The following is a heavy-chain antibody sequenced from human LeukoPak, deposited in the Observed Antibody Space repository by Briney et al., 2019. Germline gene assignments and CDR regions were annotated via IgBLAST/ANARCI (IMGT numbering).Heavy chain of an antibody. Sequence: SETLSLTCTVSGVSVSSASYYWSWIRQPPGQGLEWIGFIYYSGTIKYNPSLKSRVTISIDTSRNQFSLKLNSVAAADTAVYYCARDRCTSTNCYAGYYYGTDVWGQGTTVTVSS. V-gene: IGHV4-61*01. CDR1: GVSVSSASYY. D-gene: IGHD2-2*01. CDR3: ARDRCTSTNCYAGYYYGTDV. J-gene: IGHJ6*02. CDR2: IYYSGTI.